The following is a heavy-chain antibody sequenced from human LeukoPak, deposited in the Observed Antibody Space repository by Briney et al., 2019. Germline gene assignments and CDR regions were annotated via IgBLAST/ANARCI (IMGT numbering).Heavy chain of an antibody. CDR3: ARFPTPKNYFDY. Sequence: SETLSLTCTVYGGSISSGSYYWSWLRQPAGKGLEWIGRIYTSGSTNYNPSLKSRVTISVATSKNQFSLKLSSVTAADTDVYDCARFPTPKNYFDYWGQGTLVTVSS. CDR2: IYTSGST. CDR1: GGSISSGSYY. D-gene: IGHD4-11*01. J-gene: IGHJ4*02. V-gene: IGHV4-61*02.